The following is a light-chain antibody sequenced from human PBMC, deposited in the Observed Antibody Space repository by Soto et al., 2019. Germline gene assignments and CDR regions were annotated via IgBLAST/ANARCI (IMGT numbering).Light chain of an antibody. J-gene: IGLJ2*01. V-gene: IGLV2-8*01. CDR2: EVS. CDR3: SSYAGSNNFVV. Sequence: QSVLTQPPSASGSPGQSVTISCTGTSSDVGGYNYVSWYQQHSGKAPNLMIYEVSKRPSGVPDRFSGSKSGNSASLTVSGLQAEDEADYYCSSYAGSNNFVVFGGGNKLTVL. CDR1: SSDVGGYNY.